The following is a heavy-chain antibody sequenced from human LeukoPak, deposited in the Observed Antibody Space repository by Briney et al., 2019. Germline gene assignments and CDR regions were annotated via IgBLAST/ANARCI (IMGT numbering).Heavy chain of an antibody. V-gene: IGHV3-23*01. CDR3: AKDLRYCSGGSCYALFDY. D-gene: IGHD2-15*01. J-gene: IGHJ4*02. Sequence: GGSLRLSCVGSGFTFSNYAMTWVRQGPGKGLEWVSAISGSGGSTYYADSVKGRFTISRDNSKNTLYLQMNSLRAEDTAVYYCAKDLRYCSGGSCYALFDYWGQGTLVTVSS. CDR2: ISGSGGST. CDR1: GFTFSNYA.